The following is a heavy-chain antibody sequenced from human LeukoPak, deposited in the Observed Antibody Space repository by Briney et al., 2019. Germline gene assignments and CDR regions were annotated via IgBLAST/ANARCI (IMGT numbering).Heavy chain of an antibody. CDR2: INSDGSST. V-gene: IGHV3-74*01. Sequence: PGGSLRLSCAASGFTFSSYWMHWVRQAPGKGLVWVSRINSDGSSTSYADSVKGRFTISRDNAKNTLYLQMNSLRAEDTAVYYCARMPPGFGVVITLDYWGQGTLVTVSS. D-gene: IGHD3-3*01. J-gene: IGHJ4*02. CDR3: ARMPPGFGVVITLDY. CDR1: GFTFSSYW.